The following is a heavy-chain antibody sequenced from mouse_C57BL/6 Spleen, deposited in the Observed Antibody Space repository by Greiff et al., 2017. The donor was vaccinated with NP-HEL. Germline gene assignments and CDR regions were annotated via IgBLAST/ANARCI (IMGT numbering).Heavy chain of an antibody. CDR1: GYTFTSYW. J-gene: IGHJ2*01. Sequence: QVQLQQPGAELVRPGSSVKLSCKASGYTFTSYWMHWVKQRPIQGLEWIGNIDPSDSETHYNQKFKDKATLTVDKSSSTAYMQLSSLTSEDSAVYYGARLGYLDVDSNPYYFDYWGQGTTLTVSS. D-gene: IGHD2-5*01. CDR3: ARLGYLDVDSNPYYFDY. V-gene: IGHV1-52*01. CDR2: IDPSDSET.